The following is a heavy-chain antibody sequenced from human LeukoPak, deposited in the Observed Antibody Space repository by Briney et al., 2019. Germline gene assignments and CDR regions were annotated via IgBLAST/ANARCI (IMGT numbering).Heavy chain of an antibody. CDR3: ARGGGYDYY. V-gene: IGHV4-34*01. CDR2: INHSGST. D-gene: IGHD5-12*01. Sequence: SETLSLTCAVYGGSFSGYYWSWIRQPPGKGLEWIGEINHSGSTNYNPSLKSRVTISVDTSKNQFSLKLSSVTAADTVVYYCARGGGYDYYWGQGTLVTVSS. CDR1: GGSFSGYY. J-gene: IGHJ4*02.